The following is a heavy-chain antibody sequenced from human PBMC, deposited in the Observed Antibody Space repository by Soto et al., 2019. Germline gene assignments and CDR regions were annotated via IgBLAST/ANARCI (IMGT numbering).Heavy chain of an antibody. CDR2: ISFDGSNK. V-gene: IGHV3-30*04. CDR3: VKVCRVRVMITVCMDV. Sequence: QEQLVESGRGVVQPGKSLRLSCAASGFTFSSYAMHWVRQAPGKGLEWVAVISFDGSNKYYADSVKGRFTISRDNSNNTLYLQMNSLGAEDTAVYYCVKVCRVRVMITVCMDVWWQGTTVTVSS. CDR1: GFTFSSYA. J-gene: IGHJ6*01. D-gene: IGHD3-16*01.